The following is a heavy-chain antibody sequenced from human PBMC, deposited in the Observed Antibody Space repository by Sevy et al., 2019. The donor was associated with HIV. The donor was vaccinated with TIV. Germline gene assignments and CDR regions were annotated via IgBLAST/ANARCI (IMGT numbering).Heavy chain of an antibody. V-gene: IGHV3-23*01. CDR1: ASTFSSYA. J-gene: IGHJ4*02. CDR2: ISRVGDNT. Sequence: GGSLRLSCEVPASTFSSYAMSWVRQAPGKGLEWVSAISRVGDNTYYADSVKGRFTISRDNSKNTLYLQMNSLRGDDTAVYYCAQQPDYWGRGTLVTVSS. CDR3: AQQPDY.